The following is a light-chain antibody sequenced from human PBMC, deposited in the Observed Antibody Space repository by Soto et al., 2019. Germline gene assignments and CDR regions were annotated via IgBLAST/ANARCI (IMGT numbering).Light chain of an antibody. J-gene: IGKJ1*01. CDR3: QQSYKSPPT. Sequence: DIQMTQSPSSLSASVEDRVIITCRASQSIGNHLNRYQQKPGKAPRLLIFASSSLQSGVSSRSSGSRSGTDFTHTNSSLQPEDIATYYCQQSYKSPPTFGQGNKVDIK. V-gene: IGKV1-39*01. CDR1: QSIGNH. CDR2: ASS.